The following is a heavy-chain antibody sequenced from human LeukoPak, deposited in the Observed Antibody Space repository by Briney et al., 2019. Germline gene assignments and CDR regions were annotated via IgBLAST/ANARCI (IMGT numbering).Heavy chain of an antibody. J-gene: IGHJ4*02. Sequence: GGSLRLSCAASGFTFDDYAMHWVRQAPGKGLEWVSGISWNSGNIGYADSVKGRFTISRDNAKNSLYLQMNSLRAEDTAVYYCATLEVSSTKDWGQGTLVTVSS. V-gene: IGHV3-9*01. CDR3: ATLEVSSTKD. CDR1: GFTFDDYA. CDR2: ISWNSGNI. D-gene: IGHD2-2*01.